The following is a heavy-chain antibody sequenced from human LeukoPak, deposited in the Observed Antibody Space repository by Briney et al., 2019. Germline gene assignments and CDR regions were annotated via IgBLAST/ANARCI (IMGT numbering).Heavy chain of an antibody. D-gene: IGHD3-16*01. CDR3: ARGRGDFQH. CDR2: IYTSGST. Sequence: PSETLSLTCTVSGGSISSGSYYWSWIRQPAGKGLEWIGRIYTSGSTNYNPSLKSRVTISVDTSKNQFSLKLSSVTAADTAVYYCARGRGDFQHWGQGTLVTVSS. V-gene: IGHV4-61*02. CDR1: GGSISSGSYY. J-gene: IGHJ1*01.